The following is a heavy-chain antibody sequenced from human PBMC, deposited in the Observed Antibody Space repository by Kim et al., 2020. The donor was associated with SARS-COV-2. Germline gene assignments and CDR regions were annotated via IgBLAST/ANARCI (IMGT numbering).Heavy chain of an antibody. Sequence: GGSLRLSCAASGFTFSSYSMNWVRQAPGKGLEWVSSISSSSSYIYYADSVKGRFTISRDNAKNSLYLQMNSLRAEDTAVYYCARSGLRGYGMDVWGQGTTVTVSS. CDR2: ISSSSSYI. J-gene: IGHJ6*02. D-gene: IGHD4-17*01. V-gene: IGHV3-21*01. CDR3: ARSGLRGYGMDV. CDR1: GFTFSSYS.